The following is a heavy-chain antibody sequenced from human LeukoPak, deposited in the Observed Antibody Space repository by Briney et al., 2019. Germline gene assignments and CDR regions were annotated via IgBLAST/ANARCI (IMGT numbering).Heavy chain of an antibody. CDR1: GFTFSSYA. J-gene: IGHJ4*02. D-gene: IGHD3-10*01. V-gene: IGHV3-30*02. CDR3: AKIDGSGSLSLDY. CDR2: IRYDGSNK. Sequence: GGSLRLSCAASGFTFSSYAMHWVRQAPGKGLEWVAFIRYDGSNKYYADSVKGRFTISRDNSKNTLYLQMNSLRAEDTAVYYCAKIDGSGSLSLDYWGQGTLVTVSS.